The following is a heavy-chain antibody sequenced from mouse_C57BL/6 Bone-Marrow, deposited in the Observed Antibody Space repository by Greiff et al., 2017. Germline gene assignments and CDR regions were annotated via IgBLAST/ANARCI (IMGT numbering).Heavy chain of an antibody. CDR2: ISSGSSTI. CDR3: ARLYYYGSRSFDY. J-gene: IGHJ2*01. V-gene: IGHV5-17*01. D-gene: IGHD1-1*01. CDR1: GFTFSDYG. Sequence: EVNLVDSGGGLVKPGGSLKLSCAASGFTFSDYGMHWVRQAPEKGLEWVAYISSGSSTIYYADTVKGRFTISRDNAKNTLFLQMTSLRSEDTAMYYCARLYYYGSRSFDYWGQGTTLTVSS.